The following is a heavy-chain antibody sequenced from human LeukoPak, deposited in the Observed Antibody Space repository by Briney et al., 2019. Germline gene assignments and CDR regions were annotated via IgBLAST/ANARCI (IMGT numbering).Heavy chain of an antibody. CDR3: ARTTSLTASGYDY. CDR2: TNPNTGDR. CDR1: GYTFTNYH. V-gene: IGHV1-8*03. D-gene: IGHD4-17*01. Sequence: GASLKVSCKASGYTFTNYHINWVRQAPGQGLEWMGWTNPNTGDRGYAQKFQGRVSITSDTSISTAYMELGSLRSEDTAVYFCARTTSLTASGYDYWGQGTLVTVSS. J-gene: IGHJ4*02.